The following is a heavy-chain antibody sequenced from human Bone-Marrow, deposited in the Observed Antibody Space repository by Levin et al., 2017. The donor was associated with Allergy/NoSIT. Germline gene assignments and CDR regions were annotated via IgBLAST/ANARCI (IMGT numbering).Heavy chain of an antibody. CDR2: IYSGGST. CDR3: ARFWPNGGYDNHYDY. Sequence: PGGSLRLSCAASGFTVSSNYMSWVRQAPGKGLEWVSVIYSGGSTYYADSVKGRFTISRDNSKNTLYLQMNSLRAEDTAVYYCARFWPNGGYDNHYDYWGQGTLVTVSS. V-gene: IGHV3-66*02. J-gene: IGHJ4*02. D-gene: IGHD5-12*01. CDR1: GFTVSSNY.